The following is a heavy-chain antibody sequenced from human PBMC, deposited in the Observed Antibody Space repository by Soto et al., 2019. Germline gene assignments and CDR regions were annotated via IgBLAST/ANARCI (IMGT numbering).Heavy chain of an antibody. D-gene: IGHD2-15*01. CDR2: IYYSGST. CDR3: ARGVVVASAPFDY. J-gene: IGHJ4*02. V-gene: IGHV4-31*03. CDR1: GGSISSASYY. Sequence: QVQLQESGPGLVKPSQTLSLTCTVSGGSISSASYYWSWIRQYPGKGLDWIGYIYYSGSTYYNPSLKSRVSLSLDTSTTQFALNLTSVTAADTAVYYFARGVVVASAPFDYWGQGTVVTVSS.